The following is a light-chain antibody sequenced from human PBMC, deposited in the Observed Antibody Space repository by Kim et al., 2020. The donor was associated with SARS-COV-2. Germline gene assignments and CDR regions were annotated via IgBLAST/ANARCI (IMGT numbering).Light chain of an antibody. CDR3: QQYNSYSYT. Sequence: SASGRDRVTITCRASQSISGWLAWYQQRPGKAPKLLIYDASSLASGVPSRFSGSGSGTEFTLTISSLQPDDFATYYCQQYNSYSYTFGQGTKLEI. V-gene: IGKV1-5*01. J-gene: IGKJ2*01. CDR1: QSISGW. CDR2: DAS.